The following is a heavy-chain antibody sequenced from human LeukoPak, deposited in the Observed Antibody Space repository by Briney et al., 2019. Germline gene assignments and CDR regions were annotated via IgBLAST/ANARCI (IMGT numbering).Heavy chain of an antibody. Sequence: PGGFLRLSCAASGVTFSSYAMSWVRQAPGKGLEWVSTISGSGGGTYYADSVRGRFTISRDNSKNTLYLQMNSLRAEDTAVYYCAKDMTNQDSHAFDIWGQGTMVTVSS. CDR1: GVTFSSYA. CDR3: AKDMTNQDSHAFDI. J-gene: IGHJ3*02. D-gene: IGHD4-11*01. V-gene: IGHV3-23*01. CDR2: ISGSGGGT.